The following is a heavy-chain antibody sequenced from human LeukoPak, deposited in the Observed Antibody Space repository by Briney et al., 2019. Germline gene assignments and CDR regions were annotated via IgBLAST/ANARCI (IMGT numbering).Heavy chain of an antibody. Sequence: RASVKVACKASGGAFSNYIITWVGQASGQGLEWMGGIVPLFATPHYAQKYQGRLTIITDEPTSTAYMELSSLTSEDTAVYYCASRNDILTGYYPNSWGQGTLVVVSS. CDR3: ASRNDILTGYYPNS. J-gene: IGHJ4*02. CDR1: GGAFSNYI. CDR2: IVPLFATP. V-gene: IGHV1-69*05. D-gene: IGHD3-9*01.